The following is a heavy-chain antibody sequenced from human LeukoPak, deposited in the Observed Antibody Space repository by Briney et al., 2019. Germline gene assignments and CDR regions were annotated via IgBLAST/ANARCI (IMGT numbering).Heavy chain of an antibody. CDR3: ARDLSGIAGYTYGRGIDY. CDR1: GFDFSSNA. V-gene: IGHV3-23*01. D-gene: IGHD5-18*01. CDR2: ITGPGVST. Sequence: GGSLRLSCAASGFDFSSNAMTWVRQAPGKGLEWVAGITGPGVSTYYADSVKGRFTISRDNAKTSLYLQMNSLRAEDTAVYYCARDLSGIAGYTYGRGIDYWGQGTLVTVSS. J-gene: IGHJ4*02.